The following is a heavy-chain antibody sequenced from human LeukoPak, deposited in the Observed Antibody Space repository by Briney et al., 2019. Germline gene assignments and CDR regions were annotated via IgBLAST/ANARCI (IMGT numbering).Heavy chain of an antibody. V-gene: IGHV3-53*01. CDR2: IFSGGST. D-gene: IGHD2-15*01. J-gene: IGHJ6*02. CDR3: ARENDMGYCSGGRCYKGYNAMDV. CDR1: GFTVSSNY. Sequence: GGSLRLSCAASGFTVSSNYMSWVRQAPGKGLEWVSVIFSGGSTYYADSVKGRFTISRDNSKNTLYLQMNSLRAEDTAVYYCARENDMGYCSGGRCYKGYNAMDVWGQGTTVTVSS.